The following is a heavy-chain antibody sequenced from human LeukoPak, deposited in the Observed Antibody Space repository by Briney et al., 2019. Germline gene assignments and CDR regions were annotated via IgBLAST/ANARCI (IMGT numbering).Heavy chain of an antibody. V-gene: IGHV3-23*01. CDR2: ISGGSGRI. CDR1: GFSFSTSA. Sequence: GGSLRLSCVASGFSFSTSAMNWVRQAPGKGLEWVSCISGGSGRIDHADSVKGRFTISRDNAKNSLYLQMNSLRVEDAAVYECAKSSYDMLTPWVDWGQGTLVTVSS. D-gene: IGHD3-9*01. J-gene: IGHJ4*02. CDR3: AKSSYDMLTPWVD.